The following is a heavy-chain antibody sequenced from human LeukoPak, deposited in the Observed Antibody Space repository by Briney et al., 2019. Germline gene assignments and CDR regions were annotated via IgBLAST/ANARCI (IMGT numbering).Heavy chain of an antibody. D-gene: IGHD3-22*01. CDR2: ISSSSSYI. Sequence: GGSLRLSCAASGFTFSSYEMNWVRQAPGKGLEWVSSISSSSSYIYYADSVKGRFTISRDNAKNSLYLQMNSLRAEDTAVYYCARDYDSSGYGLDYWGQGTLVTVSS. V-gene: IGHV3-21*01. CDR3: ARDYDSSGYGLDY. CDR1: GFTFSSYE. J-gene: IGHJ4*02.